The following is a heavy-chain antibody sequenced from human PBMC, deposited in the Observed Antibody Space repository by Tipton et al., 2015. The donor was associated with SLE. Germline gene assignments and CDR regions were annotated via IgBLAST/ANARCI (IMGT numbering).Heavy chain of an antibody. CDR1: GGSISSHY. Sequence: GLVKPSETLSPTCTVSGGSISSHYWSWIRQPPGKGLEWIGYIYYSGSTNYNPSLKSRVTISVDTSKNQFSLKLSSVTAADTAVYYCALASSGYRHAFDIWGQGTMVTVSS. J-gene: IGHJ3*02. D-gene: IGHD3-22*01. CDR3: ALASSGYRHAFDI. V-gene: IGHV4-59*11. CDR2: IYYSGST.